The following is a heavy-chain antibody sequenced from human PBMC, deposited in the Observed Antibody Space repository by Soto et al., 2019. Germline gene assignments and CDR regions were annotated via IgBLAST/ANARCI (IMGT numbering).Heavy chain of an antibody. CDR2: IYHSGST. J-gene: IGHJ4*02. D-gene: IGHD1-1*01. CDR1: GYSISSGYY. Sequence: SETLSLTCAVSGYSISSGYYWGWIRQPPGKGLEWIGSIYHSGSTYYNPSIKSRVTISVDTSKNQFSLKLSSVTAADTAVYYCARGEQLQYTYFDYWGQGTLVTVSS. V-gene: IGHV4-38-2*01. CDR3: ARGEQLQYTYFDY.